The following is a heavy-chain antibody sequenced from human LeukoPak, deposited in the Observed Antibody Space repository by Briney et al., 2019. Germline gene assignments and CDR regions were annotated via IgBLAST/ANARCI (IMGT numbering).Heavy chain of an antibody. J-gene: IGHJ2*01. D-gene: IGHD3-22*01. CDR2: IYYSGST. CDR3: ARDSGYYYDSSGYSPLDWYFDL. V-gene: IGHV4-38-2*02. Sequence: SETLSLTCTVSGYSISSGYYWGWVRQPPGKGLEWIGSIYYSGSTYYNPSLKSRVTISVDTSKNQFSLKLSSVTAADTAVYYCARDSGYYYDSSGYSPLDWYFDLWGRGTLVTVSS. CDR1: GYSISSGYY.